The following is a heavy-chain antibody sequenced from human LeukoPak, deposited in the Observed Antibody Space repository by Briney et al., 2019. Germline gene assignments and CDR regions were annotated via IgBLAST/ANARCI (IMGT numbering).Heavy chain of an antibody. J-gene: IGHJ4*02. CDR1: GFTFSDYY. CDR3: AKLYDYVWGRVTDY. D-gene: IGHD3-16*01. Sequence: GGSLRLSCAASGFTFSDYYMSWIRQAPGRGLEWVTFIHYNGTKKYYADSVKGRFTISRDNSKNTLYLQMNSLRPEDTALYYCAKLYDYVWGRVTDYWGQGTLVTVSS. V-gene: IGHV3-30*02. CDR2: IHYNGTKK.